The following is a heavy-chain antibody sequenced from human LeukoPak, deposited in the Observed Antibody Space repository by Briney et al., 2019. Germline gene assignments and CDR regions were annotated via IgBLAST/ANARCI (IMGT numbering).Heavy chain of an antibody. D-gene: IGHD2-8*01. V-gene: IGHV1-18*01. CDR3: ARTNLDCKNGVCYDY. CDR1: DYSFTNYG. J-gene: IGHJ4*02. Sequence: ASVKVSCKASDYSFTNYGVSWVRQAPGQGLEWMGWISAYNGKTYYAQKFQGRVTVTTDTSTSTAYMDLRSLRSDDTAVYYCARTNLDCKNGVCYDYWGQGTPVTVSS. CDR2: ISAYNGKT.